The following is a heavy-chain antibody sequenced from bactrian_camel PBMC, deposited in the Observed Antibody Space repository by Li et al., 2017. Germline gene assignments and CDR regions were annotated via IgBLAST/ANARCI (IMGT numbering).Heavy chain of an antibody. J-gene: IGHJ6*01. Sequence: DVQLVESGGGSVQDGGSLRLSCAASPYTYSSNCMGWFRQVPGKERSGVAAIYTGGDTTWYADSVKGRFTVSRDNAKNTLYLRMNSLKPEDTAMYCCAADSSWEAVASRVPRFGSRGRGTQVTVS. V-gene: IGHV3S31*01. D-gene: IGHD6*01. CDR2: IYTGGDTT. CDR1: PYTYSSNC. CDR3: AADSSWEAVASRVPRFGS.